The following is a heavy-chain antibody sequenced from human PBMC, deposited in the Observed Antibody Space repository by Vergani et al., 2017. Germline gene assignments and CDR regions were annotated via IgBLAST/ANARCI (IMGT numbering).Heavy chain of an antibody. D-gene: IGHD2-21*01. CDR3: AKARDPNCKGGNCYSYYYGLDL. J-gene: IGHJ6*02. Sequence: QVRLQESGPGLVKPSETLSLTCSVSGGSMSGYYWSWIRQHPGKELEWIGYIYYSGSTNYNPSLKSRVTISVDTSKNQFSLKLSSVTAADTAVYYCAKARDPNCKGGNCYSYYYGLDLWGQGTTVTVSS. CDR1: GGSMSGYY. CDR2: IYYSGST. V-gene: IGHV4-59*01.